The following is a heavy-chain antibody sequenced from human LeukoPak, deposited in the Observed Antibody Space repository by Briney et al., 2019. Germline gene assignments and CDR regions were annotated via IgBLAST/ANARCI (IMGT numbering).Heavy chain of an antibody. V-gene: IGHV4-38-2*02. Sequence: PSETLSLTCTVSGYSISSGYYWGWIRQPPGKGLEWIGSIYYSGSTYYNPSLKSRVTISVDTSKNQFSLKLSSVTAADTAVYYCARDRSGWFDPWGQGTLVTVSS. J-gene: IGHJ5*02. CDR2: IYYSGST. D-gene: IGHD3-3*01. CDR1: GYSISSGYY. CDR3: ARDRSGWFDP.